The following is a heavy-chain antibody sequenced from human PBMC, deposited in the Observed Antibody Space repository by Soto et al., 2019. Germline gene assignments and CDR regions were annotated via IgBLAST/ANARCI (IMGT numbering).Heavy chain of an antibody. J-gene: IGHJ4*02. CDR3: ESAGDNEGFDY. Sequence: EVQLVESGGGLVQPGGSLRLSCAASGLTVSSYWMHWVRQTPGKGLLWVSRINSDGASRTYADSVKGRFTISRDNAKNTLYLQMNSLRAEDTGVYYCESAGDNEGFDYWGQGTLVTVSS. V-gene: IGHV3-74*03. CDR1: GLTVSSYW. CDR2: INSDGASR. D-gene: IGHD4-17*01.